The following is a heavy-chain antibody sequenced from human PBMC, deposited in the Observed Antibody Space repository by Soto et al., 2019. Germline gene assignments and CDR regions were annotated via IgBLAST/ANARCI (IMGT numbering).Heavy chain of an antibody. CDR2: IIPIFSTP. Sequence: QVQLVQSGAEVKKPGSSVKVSCKTSGGTFGSYAISWVRQAPGQGLEWMGGIIPIFSTPNYAQKFQGRVTITADESTSTAYMELSSLRSEDTAVYYCARPIQYYVDTSAQSAWFDPWGQGTLVTVSS. V-gene: IGHV1-69*12. J-gene: IGHJ5*02. D-gene: IGHD3-22*01. CDR1: GGTFGSYA. CDR3: ARPIQYYVDTSAQSAWFDP.